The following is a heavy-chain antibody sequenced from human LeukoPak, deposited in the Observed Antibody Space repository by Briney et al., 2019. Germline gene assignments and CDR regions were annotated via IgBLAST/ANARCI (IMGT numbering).Heavy chain of an antibody. V-gene: IGHV4-39*01. CDR3: AHYVDINTWSGCSFDN. J-gene: IGHJ4*02. Sequence: RSETLSHTRTVSGGAISRSSDYWVWIRQPPGKGLEWIATINYSGNTYYNPSLKSRLTISFDTSKSQFSLNLSSVTAADTGVYYCAHYVDINTWSGCSFDNWGQGILVTVSS. CDR1: GGAISRSSDY. D-gene: IGHD3-10*02. CDR2: INYSGNT.